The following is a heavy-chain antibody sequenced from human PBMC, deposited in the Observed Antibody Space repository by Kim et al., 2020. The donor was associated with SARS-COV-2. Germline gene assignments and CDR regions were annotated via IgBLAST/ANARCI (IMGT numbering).Heavy chain of an antibody. CDR2: ISGSGGST. Sequence: GGSLRLSCAASGFTFSSYAMSWVRQAPGKGLEWVSAISGSGGSTYYADSVKGRFTISRDNSKNTLYLQMNSLRAEDTAVYYCAKDLKGGGYYYGSGSYRNFDYCGQGTLDTVSS. J-gene: IGHJ4*02. CDR1: GFTFSSYA. D-gene: IGHD3-10*01. CDR3: AKDLKGGGYYYGSGSYRNFDY. V-gene: IGHV3-23*01.